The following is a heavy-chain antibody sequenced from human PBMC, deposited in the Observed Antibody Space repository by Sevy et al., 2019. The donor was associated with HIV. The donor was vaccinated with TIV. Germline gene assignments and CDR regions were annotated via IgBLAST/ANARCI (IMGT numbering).Heavy chain of an antibody. CDR3: AARTGWLIDY. Sequence: GGSLRLSCAASGFTFSNYWMNWVRQAPGKGLEWVAIIKQDGSEKYYVDSVKGRFTVSRDNAKNSLYLQMDSLRADDTAVYYCAARTGWLIDYWGQGTLVTVSS. CDR1: GFTFSNYW. D-gene: IGHD3-22*01. J-gene: IGHJ4*02. CDR2: IKQDGSEK. V-gene: IGHV3-7*01.